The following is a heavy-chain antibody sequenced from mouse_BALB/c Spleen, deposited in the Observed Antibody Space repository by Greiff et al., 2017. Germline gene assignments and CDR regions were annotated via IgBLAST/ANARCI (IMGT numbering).Heavy chain of an antibody. J-gene: IGHJ4*01. CDR3: TRSWYYYAMDY. V-gene: IGHV1S81*02. CDR2: INPSNGGT. Sequence: VQLVESGAELVKPGASVKLSCKASGYTFTSYYMYWVKQRPGQGLEWIGEINPSNGGTNFNEKFKSKATLTVDKSSSTAYMQLSSLTSEDSAVYYCTRSWYYYAMDYWGQGTSVTVSS. CDR1: GYTFTSYY. D-gene: IGHD1-1*02.